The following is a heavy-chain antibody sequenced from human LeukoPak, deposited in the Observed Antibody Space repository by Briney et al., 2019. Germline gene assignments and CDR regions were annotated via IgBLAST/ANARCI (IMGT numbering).Heavy chain of an antibody. CDR1: GYTFTGYY. Sequence: ASVKVSCKASGYTFTGYYMHWVRQAPGQGLEWMGWINPNSGGTNYAQKFQGRVTMTRDTSISTAYMELSRLRSDDTAVYYCARDLYKKSYYYDSTGYWGQGTLVTVSS. J-gene: IGHJ4*02. CDR3: ARDLYKKSYYYDSTGY. V-gene: IGHV1-2*02. D-gene: IGHD3-22*01. CDR2: INPNSGGT.